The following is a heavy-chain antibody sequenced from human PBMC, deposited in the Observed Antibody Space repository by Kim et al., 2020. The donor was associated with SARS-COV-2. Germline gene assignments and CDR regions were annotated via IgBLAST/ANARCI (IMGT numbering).Heavy chain of an antibody. CDR3: ARGEMATTHYYYYGMDV. Sequence: SETLSLTCTVSGGSVSSGSYYWSWIRQPPGKGLEWIGYIYYSGRTNYNPSLKSRVTISVDTSKNQFSLKLSSVTAADTAVYYCARGEMATTHYYYYGMDVCGQGTTVTVSS. CDR2: IYYSGRT. CDR1: GGSVSSGSYY. J-gene: IGHJ6*02. V-gene: IGHV4-61*01. D-gene: IGHD5-12*01.